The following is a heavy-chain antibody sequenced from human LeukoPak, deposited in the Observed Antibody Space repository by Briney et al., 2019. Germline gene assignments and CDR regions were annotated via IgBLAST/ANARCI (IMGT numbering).Heavy chain of an antibody. CDR1: GFTFSRYG. CDR3: ARGYISPRMNWFDP. CDR2: IWYDGSNK. Sequence: GGSLRLSCAASGFTFSRYGMHWVRQTPGKGLEWVAVIWYDGSNKYYADSVKGRFTISRDNSKNTLYLQMNSLRAEDTAVYYCARGYISPRMNWFDPWGQGTLVTVSS. V-gene: IGHV3-33*01. D-gene: IGHD3-16*02. J-gene: IGHJ5*02.